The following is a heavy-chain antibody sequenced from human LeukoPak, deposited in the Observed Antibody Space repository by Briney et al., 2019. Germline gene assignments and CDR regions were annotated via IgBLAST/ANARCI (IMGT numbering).Heavy chain of an antibody. CDR2: IYYSGST. J-gene: IGHJ3*02. Sequence: SQTLSLTCTVSGGSISSGGYYWSWIRQHPGKGLEWIGYIYYSGSTYYNPSLKSRVTISVDTFKNQFSLKLSSVTAADTAVYYCAREVVTDAFDIWGQGTMATVSS. V-gene: IGHV4-31*03. CDR1: GGSISSGGYY. CDR3: AREVVTDAFDI. D-gene: IGHD3-22*01.